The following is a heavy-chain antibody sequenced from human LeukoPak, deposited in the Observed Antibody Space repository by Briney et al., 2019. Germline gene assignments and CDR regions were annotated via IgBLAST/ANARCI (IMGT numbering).Heavy chain of an antibody. Sequence: SQTLSLTCTVSGGSISSGDYYWSWIRQPPGKGLEWIGYIYYSGSTYYNPSLKSRVTISVDTSKNQFSLKLSSVTAADTAVYYCARGAMYYYGSGSYSGVFGYWGQGTLVTVSS. CDR3: ARGAMYYYGSGSYSGVFGY. CDR1: GGSISSGDYY. D-gene: IGHD3-10*01. CDR2: IYYSGST. V-gene: IGHV4-30-4*01. J-gene: IGHJ4*02.